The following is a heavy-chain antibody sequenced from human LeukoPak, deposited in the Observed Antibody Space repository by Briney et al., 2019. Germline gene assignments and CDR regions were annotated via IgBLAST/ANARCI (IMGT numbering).Heavy chain of an antibody. D-gene: IGHD3-10*01. Sequence: GGSLRLSCAASGFTFNSYGMHWVRQAPGKGLEWVAVISYDGSNKYYADSVKGRFTISRDNSKNTLYLQMNSLRAEDTAVYYCAKSITMVSYYFDYWGQGTLVTVSS. CDR2: ISYDGSNK. J-gene: IGHJ4*02. V-gene: IGHV3-30*18. CDR3: AKSITMVSYYFDY. CDR1: GFTFNSYG.